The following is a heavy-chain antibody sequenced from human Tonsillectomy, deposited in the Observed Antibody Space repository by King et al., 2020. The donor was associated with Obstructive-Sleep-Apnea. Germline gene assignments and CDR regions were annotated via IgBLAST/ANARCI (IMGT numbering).Heavy chain of an antibody. CDR3: AKEDSMLGFDY. Sequence: VQLVESGGGLVKPGGSLRLSFAASGFTFILYAMSWVPQSSGKGLEWGSAISGSGGSTSYEDSVKGRFTSSRDTSKNTLYLQMNSLRAEDTAVYYCAKEDSMLGFDYWGQGTLVTVSS. D-gene: IGHD2/OR15-2a*01. V-gene: IGHV3-23*04. CDR1: GFTFILYA. CDR2: ISGSGGST. J-gene: IGHJ4*02.